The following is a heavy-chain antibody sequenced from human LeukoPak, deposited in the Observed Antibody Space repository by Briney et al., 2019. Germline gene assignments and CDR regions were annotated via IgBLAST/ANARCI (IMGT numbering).Heavy chain of an antibody. CDR2: INSSSSTI. Sequence: GGSLRLSCAASGFTFSSYSMNWVRQAPGKGLEWVSYINSSSSTIYYADSVKGRFTISRDNAKNSLYLQMNSLRAEDTAVYYCARVYYDSSGYYLIDAFDIWGQGTMVTVSS. CDR3: ARVYYDSSGYYLIDAFDI. CDR1: GFTFSSYS. J-gene: IGHJ3*02. D-gene: IGHD3-22*01. V-gene: IGHV3-48*04.